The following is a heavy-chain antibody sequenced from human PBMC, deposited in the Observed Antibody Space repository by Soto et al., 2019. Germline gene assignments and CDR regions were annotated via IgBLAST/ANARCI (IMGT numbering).Heavy chain of an antibody. CDR3: ARDNMAAPYSSSLDF. D-gene: IGHD6-13*01. CDR2: INPNSGGT. V-gene: IGHV1-2*04. CDR1: GYTFIGYY. J-gene: IGHJ4*02. Sequence: ASVKVSCKASGYTFIGYYMHWVRQAPGQGLEWMGWINPNSGGTNYAQKFQGWVTMTRDTSISTVYMELSRLKSDDTAVYYCARDNMAAPYSSSLDFWGQGTLVTVSS.